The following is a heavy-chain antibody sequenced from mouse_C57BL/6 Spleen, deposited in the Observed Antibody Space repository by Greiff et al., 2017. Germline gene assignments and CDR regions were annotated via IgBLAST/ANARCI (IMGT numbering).Heavy chain of an antibody. CDR3: ARSRATTVVAKYFDV. CDR1: GYTFTSYW. V-gene: IGHV1-50*01. CDR2: IDPSDSYT. Sequence: QVHVKQPGAELVKPGASVKLSCKASGYTFTSYWMQWVKQRPGQGLEWIGEIDPSDSYTNYNQKFKGKATLTVDTSSSTAYMQLSSLTSEDSAVYYCARSRATTVVAKYFDVWGTGTTVTVSS. J-gene: IGHJ1*03. D-gene: IGHD1-1*01.